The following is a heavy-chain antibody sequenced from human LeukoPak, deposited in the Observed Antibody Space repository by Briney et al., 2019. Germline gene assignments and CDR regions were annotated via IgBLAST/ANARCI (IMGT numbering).Heavy chain of an antibody. CDR2: INHSGST. Sequence: SETLSLTCTVYGGSFSGYYWSCIRQPPGKGLEWIGEINHSGSTNYNPSLKSRVTISVDTSKNQFSLKLSSVTAADTAVYYCARDGAKGYCSGGSCQPRFDPWGQGTLVTVSS. CDR1: GGSFSGYY. J-gene: IGHJ5*02. V-gene: IGHV4-34*01. D-gene: IGHD2-15*01. CDR3: ARDGAKGYCSGGSCQPRFDP.